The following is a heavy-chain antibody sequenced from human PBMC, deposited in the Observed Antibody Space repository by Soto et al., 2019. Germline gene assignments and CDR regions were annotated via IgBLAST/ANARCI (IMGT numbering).Heavy chain of an antibody. V-gene: IGHV3-48*01. CDR2: ISSSSSTI. Sequence: VQLVESGGGLVQPGGSLRLSCAASGFTFSSYSMNWVRQAPGKGLEWVSYISSSSSTIYYADSVKGRFTISRDNAKNSLYLQMNSLRAEDTAVYYCARERATQGYYYMDVWGKGTTVTVSS. CDR1: GFTFSSYS. CDR3: ARERATQGYYYMDV. J-gene: IGHJ6*03.